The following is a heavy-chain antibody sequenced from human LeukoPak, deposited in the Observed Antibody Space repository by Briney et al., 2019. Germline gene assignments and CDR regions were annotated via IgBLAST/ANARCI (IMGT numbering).Heavy chain of an antibody. D-gene: IGHD3-10*01. CDR1: GFTFSSYS. CDR3: GRVRAFGEWGGGYDDY. Sequence: GGSLRLSCAASGFTFSSYSMNWVRQAPGKGLEWVSYISSSSSTIYYADSVKGRFTISRDNAKNSLYLQMNSLRAEDTAVYYWGRVRAFGEWGGGYDDYWGQGTLVTVSS. CDR2: ISSSSSTI. J-gene: IGHJ4*02. V-gene: IGHV3-48*01.